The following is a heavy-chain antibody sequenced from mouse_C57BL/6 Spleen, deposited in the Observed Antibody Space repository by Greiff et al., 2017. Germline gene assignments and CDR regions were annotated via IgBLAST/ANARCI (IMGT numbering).Heavy chain of an antibody. CDR1: GYTFTEYT. V-gene: IGHV1-62-2*01. CDR3: ARHGGLRRTLYWYFDV. D-gene: IGHD2-4*01. J-gene: IGHJ1*03. Sequence: VQLVESGAELVKPGASVKLSCKASGYTFTEYTIHWVKQRSGQGLEWIGWFYPGSGSIKYNEKFKDKATLTADKSSSTVYMELSRLTSEDSAVYFCARHGGLRRTLYWYFDVWGTGTTVTVSS. CDR2: FYPGSGSI.